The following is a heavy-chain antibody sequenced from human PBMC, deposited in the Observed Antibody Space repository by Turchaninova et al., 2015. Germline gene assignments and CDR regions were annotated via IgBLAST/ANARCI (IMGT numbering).Heavy chain of an antibody. CDR3: AKFGFPSYGMDV. CDR2: ISYDGSNK. Sequence: QGQLVESGGGLVPPWRSLTLSCAVSVFTFIIDGRHWVRQAPGKGLEWVAVISYDGSNKYYADSVKGRFTISRDNSKNTLYLQMNSLRAEDTAVYYCAKFGFPSYGMDVWGQGTTVTVSS. D-gene: IGHD3-10*01. J-gene: IGHJ6*02. CDR1: VFTFIIDG. V-gene: IGHV3-30*18.